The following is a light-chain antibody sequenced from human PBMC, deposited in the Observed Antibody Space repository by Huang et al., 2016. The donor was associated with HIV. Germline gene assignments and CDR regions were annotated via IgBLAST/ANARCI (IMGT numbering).Light chain of an antibody. Sequence: ELVLTQSPGTLSLSPGERAILSCRASQSVSSSYLAWYQQKPGQAPRLLIYGASSMTTGIPDRFSGSGSGTDFTLPVSRLEPEDFAVYYCQQYGSSPLTFGGGTKVEIK. CDR3: QQYGSSPLT. CDR2: GAS. J-gene: IGKJ4*01. CDR1: QSVSSSY. V-gene: IGKV3-20*01.